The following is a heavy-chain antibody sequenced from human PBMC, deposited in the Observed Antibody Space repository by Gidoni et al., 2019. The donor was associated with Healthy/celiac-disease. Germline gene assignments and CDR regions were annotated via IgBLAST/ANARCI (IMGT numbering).Heavy chain of an antibody. V-gene: IGHV3-7*01. CDR3: ARVKRWLAPNYYYYYMDV. D-gene: IGHD6-19*01. J-gene: IGHJ6*03. CDR1: AFTFSSYW. CDR2: IKQDGSEK. Sequence: EVQLVESGGGLVQPGGSLRLPCAASAFTFSSYWRSWVRQAPGKGLEWVANIKQDGSEKYYVDAVKGRFTISRDNAKSSLYLQMNSLRAEDTAVYYCARVKRWLAPNYYYYYMDVWGKGTTVTVSS.